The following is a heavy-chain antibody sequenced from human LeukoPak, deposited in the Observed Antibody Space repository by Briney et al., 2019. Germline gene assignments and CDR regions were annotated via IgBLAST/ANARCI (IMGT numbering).Heavy chain of an antibody. Sequence: GGSLRLSCAASGFTFSRYWMHWVRQAPGRGLDWVSRINSDGSFTSYADSVKGRFTIPRDNAKNTLYLQMNSLRAEDTAVYYCARDYFDSSGPDYWGQGTLVTVSS. D-gene: IGHD3-22*01. J-gene: IGHJ4*02. CDR1: GFTFSRYW. CDR3: ARDYFDSSGPDY. V-gene: IGHV3-74*01. CDR2: INSDGSFT.